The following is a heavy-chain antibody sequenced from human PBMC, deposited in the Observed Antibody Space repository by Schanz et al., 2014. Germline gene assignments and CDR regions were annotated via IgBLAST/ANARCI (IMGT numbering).Heavy chain of an antibody. J-gene: IGHJ4*02. CDR3: ARRNFYDKSAAFDY. D-gene: IGHD3-9*01. Sequence: VHLLESGGGLVQPGGSLRLSCAASAFIFRSYSMHWVRQAPGKGLEWVAFIRYDGSNNYYADSVKGRFTISRDNSKNTLYLQMDSLKTEDTAVYYCARRNFYDKSAAFDYWGQGSLVTVSS. CDR1: AFIFRSYS. CDR2: IRYDGSNN. V-gene: IGHV3-33*08.